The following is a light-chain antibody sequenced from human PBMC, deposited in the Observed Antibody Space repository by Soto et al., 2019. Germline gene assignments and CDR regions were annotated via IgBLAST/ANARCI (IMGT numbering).Light chain of an antibody. Sequence: QSVVTQPPSASGTPGQRVTISCSGSSSNIGSNYVYWYQHLPGTTPKLLIYKNNQRPSGVPDRFSGAKSGTSASLAISGLRSEDEDDYYCATWDDSLSDVVFGGRTKLIIL. CDR1: SSNIGSNY. J-gene: IGLJ2*01. CDR3: ATWDDSLSDVV. CDR2: KNN. V-gene: IGLV1-47*01.